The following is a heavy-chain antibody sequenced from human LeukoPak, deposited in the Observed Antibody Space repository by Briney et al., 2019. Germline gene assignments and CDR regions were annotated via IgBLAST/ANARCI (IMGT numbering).Heavy chain of an antibody. CDR3: ARDKGEIRDDYSNYYYYYYMDV. Sequence: SGTLSLTCAVYGGSFSGYYWSWIRQPPGKGLEWIGEINHSGSTNYNPSLKSRVTISVDTSKNQFSLKLSSVTAADTAVYYCARDKGEIRDDYSNYYYYYYMDVWGKGTTVTVSS. V-gene: IGHV4-34*01. CDR2: INHSGST. J-gene: IGHJ6*03. D-gene: IGHD4-11*01. CDR1: GGSFSGYY.